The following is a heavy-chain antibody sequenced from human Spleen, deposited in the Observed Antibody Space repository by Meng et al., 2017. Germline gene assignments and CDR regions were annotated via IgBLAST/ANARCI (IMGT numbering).Heavy chain of an antibody. CDR1: GYTFIDYY. D-gene: IGHD1-26*01. V-gene: IGHV1-2*02. CDR2: INPNSGGT. J-gene: IGHJ4*02. Sequence: ASVKVSCKASGYTFIDYYIHWVRQAPGQGLEWMGWINPNSGGTNYAQKFQGRVTMTRDTSISTAYMELSRLRSDDTAVYYCARDSRLGEGGATNDYWGQGTLVTVSS. CDR3: ARDSRLGEGGATNDY.